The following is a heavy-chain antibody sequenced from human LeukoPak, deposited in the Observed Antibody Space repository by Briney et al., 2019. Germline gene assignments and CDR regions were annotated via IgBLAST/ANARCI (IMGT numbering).Heavy chain of an antibody. J-gene: IGHJ4*02. D-gene: IGHD3-16*01. V-gene: IGHV4-30-2*01. Sequence: SETLSLTCAVSGGSISSGGYSWSWIRQPPGEGLEWIGYIYHSGSTYYNPSLKSRVTISVDRSKNQFSLKLSSVTAADAAVYSCARSRGYYFDYWGQGTLVTVSS. CDR2: IYHSGST. CDR1: GGSISSGGYS. CDR3: ARSRGYYFDY.